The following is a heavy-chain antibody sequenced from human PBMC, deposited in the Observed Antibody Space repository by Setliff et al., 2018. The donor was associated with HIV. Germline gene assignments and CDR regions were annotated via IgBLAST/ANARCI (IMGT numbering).Heavy chain of an antibody. CDR3: ARIIMPRGGAFDI. D-gene: IGHD3-10*01. J-gene: IGHJ3*02. CDR1: GGSISSGSYY. V-gene: IGHV4-61*02. CDR2: IYTSGST. Sequence: TSETLSLTCTVSGGSISSGSYYWSWIRQPAGKGLQWIGRIYTSGSTNYNPSPKSRVTISVDTSKNQFSLKLNSVTAADTAVYYCARIIMPRGGAFDIWGQGTMVTVSS.